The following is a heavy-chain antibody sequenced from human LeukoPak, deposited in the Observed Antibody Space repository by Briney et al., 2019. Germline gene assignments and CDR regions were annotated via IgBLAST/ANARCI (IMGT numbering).Heavy chain of an antibody. V-gene: IGHV3-23*01. J-gene: IGHJ5*01. Sequence: GGSLRLSCAASGFTFTNYNMNWVRQAPGKGLEWVSAISGSGDKTYYADSVKGRFTISRDNTKNTLYLQMNSLRAEDTAVYYCAKDRHAPGRYCSSTSCLPFDSWGQGTLVTVSS. D-gene: IGHD2-2*01. CDR2: ISGSGDKT. CDR1: GFTFTNYN. CDR3: AKDRHAPGRYCSSTSCLPFDS.